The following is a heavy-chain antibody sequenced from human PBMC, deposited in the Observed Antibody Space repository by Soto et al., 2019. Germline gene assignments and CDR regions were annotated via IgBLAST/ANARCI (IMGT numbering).Heavy chain of an antibody. V-gene: IGHV3-23*01. J-gene: IGHJ4*02. CDR1: GFTFSNYA. Sequence: SLRLSCAASGFTFSNYAMDWVRQAPGKGLEWISAISNSFSDGNTHYADSVKGRFTISRDNDKNTVFLEMNSLTVEDTAVYYCAKVFSPEGGNYFDHWGLGTLVTVSS. CDR3: AKVFSPEGGNYFDH. CDR2: ISNSFSDGNT.